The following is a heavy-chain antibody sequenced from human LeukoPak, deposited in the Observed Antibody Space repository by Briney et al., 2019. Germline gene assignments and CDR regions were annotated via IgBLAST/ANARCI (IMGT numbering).Heavy chain of an antibody. J-gene: IGHJ3*02. CDR3: TTALGIVGAIGQYGDAFDI. CDR2: IKSKTDGGTT. D-gene: IGHD1-26*01. Sequence: GGSLRLSCAASGFTFSNAWMSWVRQAPGKGLEWVGRIKSKTDGGTTDYAAPVKGRFTISRDDSKNTLYLQMNSLKTEDTAVYYCTTALGIVGAIGQYGDAFDIWGQGTMVTVSS. V-gene: IGHV3-15*01. CDR1: GFTFSNAW.